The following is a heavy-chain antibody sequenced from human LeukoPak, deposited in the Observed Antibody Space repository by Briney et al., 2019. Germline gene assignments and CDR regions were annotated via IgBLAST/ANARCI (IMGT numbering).Heavy chain of an antibody. CDR1: GFTFSNAW. J-gene: IGHJ4*02. D-gene: IGHD3-22*01. Sequence: GGTLRLSCAASGFTFSNAWMNWVRQAPGKGLEWVGRIKSKTDGGTTDYAAPVKGRFTISRDDSKNTLYLQMNSLKTEDTAVYYCTTEPSGYYRVYYWGQGTLVTVSS. V-gene: IGHV3-15*01. CDR3: TTEPSGYYRVYY. CDR2: IKSKTDGGTT.